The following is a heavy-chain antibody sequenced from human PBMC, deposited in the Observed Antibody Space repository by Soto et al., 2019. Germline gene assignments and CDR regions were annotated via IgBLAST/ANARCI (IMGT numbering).Heavy chain of an antibody. D-gene: IGHD2-15*01. V-gene: IGHV1-69*01. Sequence: QVQLVQSGSEVKKPGSSVKVSCEISGGSFSSYAISWVRQAPGQGLEWMGGVIPVFDTPIYAQKFQGRVTISADESTRTAHMELSSLRSDDTAVYYCATPPLAGFQYGLDVWDQGTSVTVSS. CDR1: GGSFSSYA. CDR3: ATPPLAGFQYGLDV. J-gene: IGHJ6*02. CDR2: VIPVFDTP.